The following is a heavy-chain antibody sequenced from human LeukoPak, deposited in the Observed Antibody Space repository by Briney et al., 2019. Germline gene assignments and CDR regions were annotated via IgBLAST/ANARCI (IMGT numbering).Heavy chain of an antibody. CDR2: IYHSGST. J-gene: IGHJ4*02. CDR3: ARGGGYASPIGY. D-gene: IGHD5-12*01. V-gene: IGHV4-59*01. Sequence: PSETLSLTCTLSGGSISTYYWSWIRQHPGKGLEWIGYIYHSGSTNYNPSLKSRVTISVDTSKNQFSLKLSSVTAADTAVYYCARGGGYASPIGYWGQGALVTVSS. CDR1: GGSISTYY.